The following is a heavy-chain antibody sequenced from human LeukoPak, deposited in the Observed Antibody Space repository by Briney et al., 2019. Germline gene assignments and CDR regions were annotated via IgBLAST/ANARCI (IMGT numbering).Heavy chain of an antibody. CDR3: ARRGGSSSRRSPIDY. D-gene: IGHD6-6*01. Sequence: GALRLSCTASGFTFSDYWMAWVRQAPGNGPEWVANIKQDGSQRYSVDSVRGRFTISRDNAKNSLFMQMNGLRAEDTAVYYCARRGGSSSRRSPIDYWGQGTLVTVSS. V-gene: IGHV3-7*01. J-gene: IGHJ4*02. CDR1: GFTFSDYW. CDR2: IKQDGSQR.